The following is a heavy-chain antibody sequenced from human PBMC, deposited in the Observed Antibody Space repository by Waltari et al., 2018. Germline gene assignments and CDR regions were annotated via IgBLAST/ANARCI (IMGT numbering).Heavy chain of an antibody. Sequence: QVQLQESGPGLVKPSQTLSLTCTVSGGSVACGHYHCSWIRQAAGKGLEWIGRIDAAGGTNSNPSLRSRVTISLDRSKSQFSLTLGSVTAADTAVYYCASESTQCGGDCNDSFDIWGQGTMVTVSS. CDR3: ASESTQCGGDCNDSFDI. V-gene: IGHV4-61*02. D-gene: IGHD2-21*02. J-gene: IGHJ3*02. CDR2: IDAAGGT. CDR1: GGSVACGHYH.